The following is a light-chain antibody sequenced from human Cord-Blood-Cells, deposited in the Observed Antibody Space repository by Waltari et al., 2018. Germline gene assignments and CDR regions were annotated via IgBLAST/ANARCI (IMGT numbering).Light chain of an antibody. Sequence: EIVLTQSPATLSLSPGERATLPCRASQSVTSYLHWYQQKPGQAPRLLIYDASNRATRSPARFSCSWSGTDFNLTISSPEPEDFAVYYCQQRSNWLTFGGGTNVEIK. J-gene: IGKJ4*01. CDR2: DAS. V-gene: IGKV3-11*01. CDR3: QQRSNWLT. CDR1: QSVTSY.